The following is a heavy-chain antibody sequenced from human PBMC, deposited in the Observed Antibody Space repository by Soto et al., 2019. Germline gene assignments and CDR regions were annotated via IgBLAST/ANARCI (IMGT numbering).Heavy chain of an antibody. CDR2: INPKSGGT. D-gene: IGHD1-26*01. CDR3: ATDLAKGGGRGGFDS. Sequence: QVQLLQSGAEVKKPGASVKVSCKASGDTFTANYIHWVRQAPGQGFEWMGWINPKSGGTKYPQKFPGRVTMSRDTSLSTGYMPLARLTSGDTAVYYCATDLAKGGGRGGFDSWGQGPLVTVSS. CDR1: GDTFTANY. J-gene: IGHJ4*02. V-gene: IGHV1-2*02.